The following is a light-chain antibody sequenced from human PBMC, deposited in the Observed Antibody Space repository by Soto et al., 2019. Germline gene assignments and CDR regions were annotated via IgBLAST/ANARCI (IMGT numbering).Light chain of an antibody. J-gene: IGLJ3*02. CDR1: SSNIGNNY. CDR3: GTWDSSLSANWV. Sequence: QSVLTQPPSVSAAPGQKVAISCSGSSSNIGNNYVSWYQQLPRTAPKLLIYDNNKRSSGIPDRFSGSKSGTSATLGITGLQTGDEADYYCGTWDSSLSANWVFGGGTKLTAL. V-gene: IGLV1-51*01. CDR2: DNN.